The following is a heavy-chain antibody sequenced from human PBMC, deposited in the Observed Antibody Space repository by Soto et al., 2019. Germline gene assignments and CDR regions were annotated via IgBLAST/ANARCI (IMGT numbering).Heavy chain of an antibody. CDR3: AKVMVRPIFYYYYGMDV. D-gene: IGHD3-10*01. CDR1: GFTFSSYA. V-gene: IGHV3-23*01. J-gene: IGHJ6*02. Sequence: GGSLRLSCAASGFTFSSYAMSWVRQAPGKGLEWVSAISGSGGSTYYADSVKGWFTISRDNSKNTLYLQMNSLRAEDTAVYYCAKVMVRPIFYYYYGMDVWGQGTTVTVSS. CDR2: ISGSGGST.